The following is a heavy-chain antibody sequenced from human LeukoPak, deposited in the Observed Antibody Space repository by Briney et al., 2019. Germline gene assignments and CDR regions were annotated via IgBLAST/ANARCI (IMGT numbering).Heavy chain of an antibody. CDR1: GYTFTTYA. Sequence: GASVKVSCKASGYTFTTYAMHWVRQAPGQRLEWMGWINAGNGNTKYSQKFQARVTVTRDTSASTAYMELSSLRSEDMAVYYCARDPIGSRWPYYFDYWGQGTLVTVSS. CDR2: INAGNGNT. CDR3: ARDPIGSRWPYYFDY. J-gene: IGHJ4*02. V-gene: IGHV1-3*01. D-gene: IGHD6-13*01.